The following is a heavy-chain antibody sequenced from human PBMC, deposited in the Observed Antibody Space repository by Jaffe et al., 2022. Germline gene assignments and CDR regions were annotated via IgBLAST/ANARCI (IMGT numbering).Heavy chain of an antibody. CDR1: GGSISSSSYY. CDR2: IYYSGST. V-gene: IGHV4-39*01. J-gene: IGHJ4*02. Sequence: QLQLQESGPGLVKPSETLSLTCTVSGGSISSSSYYWGWIRQPPGKGLEWIGSIYYSGSTYYNPSLKSRVTISVDTSKNQFSLKLSSVTAADTAVYYCARGAKYSSTLYYFDYWGQGTLVTVSS. D-gene: IGHD6-13*01. CDR3: ARGAKYSSTLYYFDY.